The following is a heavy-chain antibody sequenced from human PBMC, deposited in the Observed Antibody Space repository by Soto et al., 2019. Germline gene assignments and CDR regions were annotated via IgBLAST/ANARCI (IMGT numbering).Heavy chain of an antibody. CDR1: GFTFSTSS. Sequence: GSLRLSCTASGFTFSTSSMNWVRQAPGMGLQWVSAISSGSDYIYYADSVKGRFTISRDNAKNSLFLQMNSLRVEDTAVHMCGRVRETIGGFNQVFDLWGKGTLVPVSS. J-gene: IGHJ3*01. CDR2: ISSGSDYI. CDR3: GRVRETIGGFNQVFDL. D-gene: IGHD3-22*01. V-gene: IGHV3-21*01.